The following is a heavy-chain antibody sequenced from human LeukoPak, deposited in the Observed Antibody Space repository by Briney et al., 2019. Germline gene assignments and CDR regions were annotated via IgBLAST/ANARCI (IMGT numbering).Heavy chain of an antibody. CDR2: IHPSTGNP. CDR1: GYTFTNYA. V-gene: IGHV7-4-1*02. Sequence: GASVKVSCKASGYTFTNYAMNWVRQAPGQGLEWMGWIHPSTGNPTYAQGFTGRFVFSLDTSVSTAYLQISSLKAEDTAVYYCARDNHYGSGSYSPHWGQGTLVTVSS. J-gene: IGHJ4*02. D-gene: IGHD3-10*01. CDR3: ARDNHYGSGSYSPH.